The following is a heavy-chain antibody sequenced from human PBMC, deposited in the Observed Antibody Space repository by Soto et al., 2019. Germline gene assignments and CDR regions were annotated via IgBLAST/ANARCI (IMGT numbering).Heavy chain of an antibody. Sequence: QVQLVQSGAEVKKPGASVKVSCKASGYTFTSYGISWVRQAPGQGLEWMGWISAYNGNTNYAQKLQGRVTMTPATSTSTAYMELRSLRSDDTAVYYCARKPGVVVSPSPFDYWGQGTLVTVSS. J-gene: IGHJ4*02. CDR1: GYTFTSYG. CDR3: ARKPGVVVSPSPFDY. CDR2: ISAYNGNT. V-gene: IGHV1-18*01. D-gene: IGHD3-22*01.